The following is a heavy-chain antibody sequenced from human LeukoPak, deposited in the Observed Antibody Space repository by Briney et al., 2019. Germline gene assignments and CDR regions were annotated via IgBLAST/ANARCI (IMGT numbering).Heavy chain of an antibody. CDR1: GGTFSSYA. V-gene: IGHV1-2*02. CDR2: INPNSGGT. CDR3: ARDQAYYYDSSGYYHDLYYFDY. D-gene: IGHD3-22*01. J-gene: IGHJ4*02. Sequence: ASVKVSCKASGGTFSSYAISWVRQAPGQGLEWMGWINPNSGGTNYAQKFQGRVTMTRDTSISTAYMELSRLRSDGTAVYYCARDQAYYYDSSGYYHDLYYFDYWGQGTLVTVSS.